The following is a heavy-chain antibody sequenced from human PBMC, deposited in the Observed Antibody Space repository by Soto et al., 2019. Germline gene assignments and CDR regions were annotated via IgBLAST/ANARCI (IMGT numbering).Heavy chain of an antibody. CDR3: ARAYYYDFWSGYPNWFDP. D-gene: IGHD3-3*01. V-gene: IGHV4-31*03. CDR2: IYYSGST. CDR1: GGSISSGGYY. Sequence: SETLSLTCTVSGGSISSGGYYWSWIRQHPGKGLEWIGYIYYSGSTYYNPSLKSRVTISVDTSKKQFSLKLSSVTAADTAVYYCARAYYYDFWSGYPNWFDPWGQGTLVTVSS. J-gene: IGHJ5*02.